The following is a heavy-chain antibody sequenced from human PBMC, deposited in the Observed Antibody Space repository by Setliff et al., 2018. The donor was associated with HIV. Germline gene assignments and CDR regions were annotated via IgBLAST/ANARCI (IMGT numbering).Heavy chain of an antibody. CDR3: ARGLCRGGLCGWFDA. J-gene: IGHJ5*02. V-gene: IGHV1-2*02. CDR1: GYTFTGYY. D-gene: IGHD2-15*01. Sequence: ASVKVSCKASGYTFTGYYMHWVRQAPGQGLEWMGWINPNSGGTNYAQKFQGRVTMTRDTSISTAYMELSRLRSDDTAVYYCARGLCRGGLCGWFDAWGQGTLVTVSS. CDR2: INPNSGGT.